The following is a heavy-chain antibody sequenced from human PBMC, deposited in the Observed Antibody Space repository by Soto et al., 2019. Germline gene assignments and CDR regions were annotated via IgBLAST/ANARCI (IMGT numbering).Heavy chain of an antibody. D-gene: IGHD2-2*01. CDR1: GGSISSYY. CDR2: IYYSGST. J-gene: IGHJ5*02. CDR3: ARVVVVVPAAVGVISWLDP. Sequence: SETLSLTCTVSGGSISSYYWSLIRQPPGKGLEWIWYIYYSGSTNYNPSLKSRVTISVDTSKNQLSLKLSSVTAADTAVYYCARVVVVVPAAVGVISWLDPWGQGNLVTVS. V-gene: IGHV4-59*13.